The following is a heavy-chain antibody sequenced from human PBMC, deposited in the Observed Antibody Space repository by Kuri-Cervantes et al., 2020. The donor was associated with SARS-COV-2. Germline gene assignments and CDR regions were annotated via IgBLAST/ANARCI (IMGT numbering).Heavy chain of an antibody. CDR3: ARGPGVDLIVQYYYGMDV. CDR1: GFTFSSYG. J-gene: IGHJ6*02. V-gene: IGHV3-33*01. Sequence: GESLKISCAASGFTFSSYGMHWVRQAPGKGLECVSVIWYDGSNKYYADSVKGRFTISRDNSKNTLYLQMNSLRAEDTAVYYCARGPGVDLIVQYYYGMDVWGQGTTVTVSS. CDR2: IWYDGSNK. D-gene: IGHD3-22*01.